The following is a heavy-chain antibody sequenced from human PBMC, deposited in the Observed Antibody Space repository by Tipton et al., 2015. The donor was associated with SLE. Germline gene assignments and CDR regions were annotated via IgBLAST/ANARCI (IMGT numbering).Heavy chain of an antibody. CDR1: GGSISSSSYY. J-gene: IGHJ3*02. V-gene: IGHV4-39*01. CDR2: IYYSGST. Sequence: TLSLTCTVSGGSISSSSYYWGWIRQPPGKGLDWVGTIYYSGSTYYNPSLKSRVTISVDTSKNQFSLKLSSVTAADTAVYYCARHRLPLWLLLPGAFDIWGQGTMVSVSS. D-gene: IGHD3-22*01. CDR3: ARHRLPLWLLLPGAFDI.